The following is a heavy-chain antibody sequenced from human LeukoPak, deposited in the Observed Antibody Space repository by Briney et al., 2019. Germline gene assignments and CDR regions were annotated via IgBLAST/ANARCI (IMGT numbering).Heavy chain of an antibody. CDR2: INPSGGST. CDR1: GYTFTSYY. D-gene: IGHD3-9*01. Sequence: ASVKVSCKASGYTFTSYYMHWVRQAPGQGLEWMGIINPSGGSTSYAQKFQGRVTMTRDTSTSTVYMELSSLRSEDTAVYYCAREGYDILTAEKRDGMDVWGQGTTVTVSS. V-gene: IGHV1-46*01. J-gene: IGHJ6*02. CDR3: AREGYDILTAEKRDGMDV.